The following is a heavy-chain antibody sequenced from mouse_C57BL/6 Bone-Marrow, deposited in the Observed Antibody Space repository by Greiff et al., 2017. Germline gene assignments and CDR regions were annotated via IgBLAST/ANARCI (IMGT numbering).Heavy chain of an antibody. CDR3: VRQDGYYKGFAY. V-gene: IGHV10-1*01. Sequence: SGFSFNTYAMNWVRQAPGKGLEWVARIRSKSNNYATYYADSVKDRFTISRDDSESMLYLQMNNLKTEDTAMYYCVRQDGYYKGFAYWGQGTLVTVPA. CDR2: IRSKSNNYAT. J-gene: IGHJ3*01. D-gene: IGHD2-3*01. CDR1: GFSFNTYA.